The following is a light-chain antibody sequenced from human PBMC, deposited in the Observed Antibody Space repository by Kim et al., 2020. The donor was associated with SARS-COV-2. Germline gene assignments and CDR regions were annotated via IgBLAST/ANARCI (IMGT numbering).Light chain of an antibody. J-gene: IGKJ1*01. CDR1: QSVSSSY. CDR2: GAS. Sequence: LSPGESATLSCRASQSVSSSYLAWYQQKPGQAPRLLIYGASSRATGIPDRFSGSGSGTDFTLTISRLEPEDFAVYYCQQYGSSPLFGQGTKVDIK. V-gene: IGKV3-20*01. CDR3: QQYGSSPL.